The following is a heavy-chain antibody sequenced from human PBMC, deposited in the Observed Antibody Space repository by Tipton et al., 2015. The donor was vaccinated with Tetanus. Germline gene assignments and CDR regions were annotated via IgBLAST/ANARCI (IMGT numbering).Heavy chain of an antibody. CDR3: ARLGYGGGDY. CDR1: GGSISSSSYY. V-gene: IGHV4-39*01. Sequence: TLSLTCTVSGGSISSSSYYWGWIRQPPGKGLEWIGSIYYSGSTYYTPSLKSRVTISVDTSKNQFSLKLSSVTAADTAVYYCARLGYGGGDYWGQGTLVTVSS. CDR2: IYYSGST. J-gene: IGHJ4*02. D-gene: IGHD3-16*01.